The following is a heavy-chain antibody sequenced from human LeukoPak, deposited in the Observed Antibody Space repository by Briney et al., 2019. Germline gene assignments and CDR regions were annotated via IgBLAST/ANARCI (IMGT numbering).Heavy chain of an antibody. J-gene: IGHJ6*03. V-gene: IGHV1-8*01. D-gene: IGHD6-6*01. CDR1: GYTFNSYD. Sequence: ASVKVSYKASGYTFNSYDINWVRRATGQVLEWKGWMNPNSGNIGYAQKFQGRVTMTTDTSTSAAYMELSSLRSEDTAVYYCARSGSSSYYYYYMDVWGKGTTVTVSS. CDR3: ARSGSSSYYYYYMDV. CDR2: MNPNSGNI.